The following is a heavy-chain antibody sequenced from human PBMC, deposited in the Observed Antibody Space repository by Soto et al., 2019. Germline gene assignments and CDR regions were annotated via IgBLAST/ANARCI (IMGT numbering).Heavy chain of an antibody. J-gene: IGHJ5*02. V-gene: IGHV5-51*01. D-gene: IGHD2-8*02. CDR1: VYAFSSYW. Sequence: ESLKISCQGSVYAFSSYWIAWVRQMPGKGLEWMGIIYPGDSDTRYSPSFQGQVTISVDKSITTAYLQWSSLKASDTAMYYCARGYCTATICDPWFDPWGQGTLVTVSS. CDR2: IYPGDSDT. CDR3: ARGYCTATICDPWFDP.